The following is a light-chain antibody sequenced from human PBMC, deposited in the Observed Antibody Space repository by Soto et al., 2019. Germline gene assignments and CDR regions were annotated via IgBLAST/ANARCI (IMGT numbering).Light chain of an antibody. V-gene: IGKV3-15*01. CDR2: GAS. CDR3: QQYNSWPRT. Sequence: IVITQSPATQSVSPGERANLSCRASQSVGTKLAWYQQTPGQAPRLLIYGASSLQSGVPSRFSGSGSGTEFTLTITSLQSEDFAVYYCQQYNSWPRTFGQGTKV. J-gene: IGKJ1*01. CDR1: QSVGTK.